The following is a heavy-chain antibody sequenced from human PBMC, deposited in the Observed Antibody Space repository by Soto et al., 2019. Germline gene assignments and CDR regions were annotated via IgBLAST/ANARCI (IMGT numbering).Heavy chain of an antibody. CDR1: GYIFINYG. D-gene: IGHD5-12*01. J-gene: IGHJ6*01. V-gene: IGHV1-18*01. CDR2: IGGYRGNT. Sequence: GASVKVSCKASGYIFINYGISWVRQAPGHGLEWMGWIGGYRGNTKYTQKNQGRVTITTDTFTSTAYMEPGSLGSDYTALYFCARSHSGYDSQRPSSSNHGMDVRQQGTTVTASS. CDR3: ARSHSGYDSQRPSSSNHGMDV.